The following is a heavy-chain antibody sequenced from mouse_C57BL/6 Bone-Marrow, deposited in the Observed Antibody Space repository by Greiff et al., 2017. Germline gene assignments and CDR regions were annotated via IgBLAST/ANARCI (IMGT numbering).Heavy chain of an antibody. J-gene: IGHJ4*01. CDR1: GFTFSDYY. Sequence: EVKLMESEGGLVQPGSSMKLSCTASGFTFSDYYMAWVRQVPEKGLEWVANINYDGSSTHYLDSLKSRFIISIDNAKNILYLQMSSLKSEDTATYYCAREFTTVVATDYAMDYWGQGTSVTVSS. CDR3: AREFTTVVATDYAMDY. V-gene: IGHV5-16*01. CDR2: INYDGSST. D-gene: IGHD1-1*01.